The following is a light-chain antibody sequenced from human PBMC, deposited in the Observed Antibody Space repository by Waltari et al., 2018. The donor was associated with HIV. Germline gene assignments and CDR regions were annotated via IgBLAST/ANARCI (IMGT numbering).Light chain of an antibody. J-gene: IGLJ1*01. CDR3: AAWDDSLDHYV. Sequence: QSVLTQPPSASGTPGQRVIISCSGSSPNVGSYHVNWYQHLPETAPKLLIYSYYQRPSGVPDRFTGAKSGTSASLAINGLQSEDEADYYCAAWDDSLDHYVFGPGTKVTVL. V-gene: IGLV1-44*01. CDR2: SYY. CDR1: SPNVGSYH.